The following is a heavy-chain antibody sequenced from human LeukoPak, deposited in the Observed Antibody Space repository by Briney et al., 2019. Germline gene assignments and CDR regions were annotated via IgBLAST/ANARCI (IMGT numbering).Heavy chain of an antibody. Sequence: HPGGSLRLSCAASGFTFSSYWMHWVRQAPGKGLVWVSRIYSDGSSTNYADSVKGRFTISRDNAKNTLYLQMNSLRAEDTAVYYCARATYSTYPNDYWGQGTLVTVSS. J-gene: IGHJ4*02. V-gene: IGHV3-74*01. CDR2: IYSDGSST. CDR3: ARATYSTYPNDY. D-gene: IGHD4-11*01. CDR1: GFTFSSYW.